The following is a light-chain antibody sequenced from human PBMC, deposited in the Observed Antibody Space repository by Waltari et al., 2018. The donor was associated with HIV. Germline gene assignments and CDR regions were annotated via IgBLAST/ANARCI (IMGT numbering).Light chain of an antibody. J-gene: IGLJ3*02. Sequence: QSALTQPASVSGSPGQSITISCTGTSSDLGGYNYSSWYQQHPGKAPKLMIYDVTNRPSGVSNRFSGSKSGNTASLTISGLQVEDEADYYCSSYTSSSTWVFGGGTKLTVL. CDR2: DVT. V-gene: IGLV2-14*03. CDR1: SSDLGGYNY. CDR3: SSYTSSSTWV.